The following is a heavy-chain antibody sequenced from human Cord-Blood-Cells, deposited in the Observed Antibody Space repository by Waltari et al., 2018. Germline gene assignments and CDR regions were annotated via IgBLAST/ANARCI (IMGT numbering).Heavy chain of an antibody. Sequence: QLQLQESGPGLVKPSETLSLPCTVSGGSISSSSYYWGWTRQPPGKGLEWIGSIYYRGSTYYNPSLKSRVTISVDTSKNQFALKLSSVTAADTAVYYCASTMDTAMVLIDYWGQGTLVTVSS. V-gene: IGHV4-39*01. D-gene: IGHD5-18*01. J-gene: IGHJ4*02. CDR3: ASTMDTAMVLIDY. CDR1: GGSISSSSYY. CDR2: IYYRGST.